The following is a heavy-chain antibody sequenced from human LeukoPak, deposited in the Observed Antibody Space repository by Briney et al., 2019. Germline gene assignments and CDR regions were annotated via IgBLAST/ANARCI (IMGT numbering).Heavy chain of an antibody. D-gene: IGHD1-26*01. J-gene: IGHJ3*02. CDR1: GFSFSTYA. V-gene: IGHV3-21*01. CDR3: ARGGIITSYAFEI. CDR2: ISTTSSYI. Sequence: GGSLRLSCAASGFSFSTYAISWVRQAPGKGLEWVSCISTTSSYIFYADSVRGRFTISRDNAKNSLYLQMDSPRAEDTAVYYCARGGIITSYAFEIWGQGTMVTVSS.